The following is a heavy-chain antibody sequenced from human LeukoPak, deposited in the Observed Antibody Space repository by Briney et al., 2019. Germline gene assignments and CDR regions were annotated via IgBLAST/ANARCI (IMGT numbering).Heavy chain of an antibody. D-gene: IGHD4-11*01. V-gene: IGHV3-15*01. CDR2: IKKMTEGGTT. CDR1: GFTFSGVW. Sequence: GGSLRLSCAASGFTFSGVWMNRVRQTPGKGLEMVARIKKMTEGGTTDYAALAKGRITISREDSKNTLYLQMNSLESEDTGVYYCTTAKVDYRIMDVWGQGTTVTVSS. CDR3: TTAKVDYRIMDV. J-gene: IGHJ6*02.